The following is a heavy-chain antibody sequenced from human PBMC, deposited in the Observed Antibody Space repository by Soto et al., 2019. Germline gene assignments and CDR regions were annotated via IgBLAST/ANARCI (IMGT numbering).Heavy chain of an antibody. V-gene: IGHV3-21*01. D-gene: IGHD3-10*01. CDR2: ISSSSSYI. CDR3: ARDPNPVLSGDLFRWFDP. Sequence: GGSLRLSCAASGFTFSSYSMNWVRQAPGKGLEWVSSISSSSSYIYYADSVKGRFTISRDNAKNSLYLQMNSLRAEDTAVYYCARDPNPVLSGDLFRWFDPWGQGTLVTVSS. CDR1: GFTFSSYS. J-gene: IGHJ5*02.